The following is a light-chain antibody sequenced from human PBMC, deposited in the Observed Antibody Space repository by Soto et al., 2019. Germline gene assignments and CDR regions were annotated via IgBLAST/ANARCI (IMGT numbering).Light chain of an antibody. Sequence: QSALTQPRSVSGSPGQSVTISCTGTSSDVGSYNWVSWYQEHPGKAPKLMIYDVTQRPSGVPDRFSGSRSGNTASLTISGLQAEDESDYYCFSFAGAYHPYIFGSGTKLTVL. J-gene: IGLJ1*01. CDR2: DVT. CDR1: SSDVGSYNW. CDR3: FSFAGAYHPYI. V-gene: IGLV2-11*01.